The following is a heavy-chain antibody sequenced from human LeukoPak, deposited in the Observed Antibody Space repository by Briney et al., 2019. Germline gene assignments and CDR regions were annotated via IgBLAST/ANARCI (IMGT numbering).Heavy chain of an antibody. D-gene: IGHD5-24*01. J-gene: IGHJ4*02. Sequence: GGSLRLSCAASGFNFGTHWMTWVRQAPGKGLECVAIIKKDGSEKYHVDSVKGRFTISRDNAKNSLYLQMNSLRAEDTAVYYCGTGWAVDXXGQGTLVTVSS. CDR3: GTGWAVDX. CDR2: IKKDGSEK. CDR1: GFNFGTHW. V-gene: IGHV3-7*01.